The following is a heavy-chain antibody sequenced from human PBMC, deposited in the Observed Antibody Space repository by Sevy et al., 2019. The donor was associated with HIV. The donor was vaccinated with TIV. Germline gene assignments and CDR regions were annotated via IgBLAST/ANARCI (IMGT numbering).Heavy chain of an antibody. J-gene: IGHJ3*02. V-gene: IGHV4-30-2*01. CDR3: ARVSYYYGSGTEHDAFDI. Sequence: TLSLTCAVSGGSISSGGYSWSWIRRPPGKGLEWIGYIYHSGSTYYNPSLKSRVTISVDRSKNQFSLKLSSVTAADTAVYYCARVSYYYGSGTEHDAFDIWGQGTMVTVSS. CDR2: IYHSGST. D-gene: IGHD3-10*01. CDR1: GGSISSGGYS.